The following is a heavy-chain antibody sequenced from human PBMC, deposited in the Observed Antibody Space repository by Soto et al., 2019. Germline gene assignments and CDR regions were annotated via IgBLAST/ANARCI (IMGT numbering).Heavy chain of an antibody. CDR2: IVLGNGNT. V-gene: IGHV1-58*01. Sequence: GASVKVSCKASGFTFTSSAVQRVRQARGQPLEWIGWIVLGNGNTNYAQKFQGRVTITRDKSTSTAYMDLSRLRSDDTAMYYCAARIGNIGWYWLDAWGQGTQVTVSS. J-gene: IGHJ5*02. CDR3: AARIGNIGWYWLDA. CDR1: GFTFTSSA. D-gene: IGHD6-19*01.